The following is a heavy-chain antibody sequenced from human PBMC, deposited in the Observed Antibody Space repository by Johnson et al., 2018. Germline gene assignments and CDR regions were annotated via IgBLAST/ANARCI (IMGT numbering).Heavy chain of an antibody. Sequence: QVQLVESGGGVVQPGRSLSLSCEASGFSFRSYAFHWVRQAPGKGLEWVVAISYDGSDKYYTDSVKGRFTISRDNSRNTVHLQMNSLRPEDTAVYYCAKACLPDSSGYHVPVHIWVQGTMVIVSS. V-gene: IGHV3-30*18. D-gene: IGHD3-22*01. J-gene: IGHJ3*02. CDR3: AKACLPDSSGYHVPVHI. CDR2: ISYDGSDK. CDR1: GFSFRSYA.